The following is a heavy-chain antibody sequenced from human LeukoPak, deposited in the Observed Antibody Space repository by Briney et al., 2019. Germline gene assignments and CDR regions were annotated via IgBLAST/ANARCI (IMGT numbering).Heavy chain of an antibody. CDR2: IYHSGST. CDR3: ARQTFGVLYFDS. D-gene: IGHD3-10*01. V-gene: IGHV4-4*02. CDR1: GGSISSSNW. J-gene: IGHJ4*02. Sequence: SGTLSLTCAVSGGSISSSNWWSWVRQPPGKGLEWIGEIYHSGSTNYNPSLKSRVTISVDTSRNQLSLQLTSVTAADTAVYYCARQTFGVLYFDSWGQGTLVIVSS.